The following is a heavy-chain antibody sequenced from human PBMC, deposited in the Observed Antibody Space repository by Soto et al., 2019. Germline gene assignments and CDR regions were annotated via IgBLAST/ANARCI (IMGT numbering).Heavy chain of an antibody. J-gene: IGHJ4*02. Sequence: QVQLVQSGAEVKKPGASVKVSCKASGYTFTSYGITWVRQAPGQGLEWMGWISAYNGNTNYAQTLQGRVTMTTDTATSTAYMQLRSLRADDTAVYYCASDWAAAGPFDYWGQGTLVTVSS. CDR1: GYTFTSYG. D-gene: IGHD6-13*01. CDR3: ASDWAAAGPFDY. CDR2: ISAYNGNT. V-gene: IGHV1-18*01.